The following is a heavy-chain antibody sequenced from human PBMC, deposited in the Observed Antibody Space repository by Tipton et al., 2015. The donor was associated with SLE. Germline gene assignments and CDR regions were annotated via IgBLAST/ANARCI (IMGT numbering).Heavy chain of an antibody. V-gene: IGHV4-4*07. D-gene: IGHD2-21*02. CDR1: GGSISSNY. CDR3: ARGMVTWRGAIVGVDV. CDR2: IYTSGST. Sequence: TLSLTCSVSGGSISSNYWIWIRQPPGKGLEWIGRIYTSGSTNYNPSLKSRVTMSVDTAKNQFSLKLTSVTAADTAVYYCARGMVTWRGAIVGVDVWGQGTMVAVSS. J-gene: IGHJ3*01.